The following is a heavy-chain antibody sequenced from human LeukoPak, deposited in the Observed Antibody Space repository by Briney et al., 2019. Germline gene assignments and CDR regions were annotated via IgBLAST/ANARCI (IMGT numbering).Heavy chain of an antibody. CDR3: ARVGPYYYGLGSYASFDH. D-gene: IGHD3-10*01. CDR1: GFTVSSNY. Sequence: GGSLRLSCAASGFTVSSNYMSWVRQAPGKGLEWVSVIYSGGSTYYANSVKGRFTISRDNSKNTLYLQMNSLRAEDTAVYYCARVGPYYYGLGSYASFDHWGQGTLVTVSS. V-gene: IGHV3-66*01. CDR2: IYSGGST. J-gene: IGHJ4*01.